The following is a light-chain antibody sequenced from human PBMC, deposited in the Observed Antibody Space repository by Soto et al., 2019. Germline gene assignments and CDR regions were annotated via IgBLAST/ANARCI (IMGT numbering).Light chain of an antibody. Sequence: DIQMTQSPSTLSASVGDRVTITCRASQSISSWLAWYQQKPGKAPKLLIYTASSLESGVPSRFSGSGSGTEFTLTISSLQPDDFATYFCQQYSGYPFTFGPGTKVDIK. CDR2: TAS. CDR3: QQYSGYPFT. J-gene: IGKJ3*01. CDR1: QSISSW. V-gene: IGKV1-5*03.